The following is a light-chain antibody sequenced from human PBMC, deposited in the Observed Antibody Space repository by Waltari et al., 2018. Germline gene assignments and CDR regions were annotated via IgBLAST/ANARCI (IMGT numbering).Light chain of an antibody. CDR2: AVF. CDR3: QQSYATPQT. Sequence: DIQMTQSPSSLSASVGDRVTIACRASQSVSTYLNWYQQKPGKAPKLLIYAVFSLQSGVPSRFSGGGSGTDFTLTISSLHPEDFATYYCQQSYATPQTFGQGTKVEIK. CDR1: QSVSTY. J-gene: IGKJ1*01. V-gene: IGKV1-39*01.